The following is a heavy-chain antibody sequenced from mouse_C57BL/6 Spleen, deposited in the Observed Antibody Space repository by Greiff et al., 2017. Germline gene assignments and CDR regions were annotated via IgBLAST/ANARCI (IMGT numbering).Heavy chain of an antibody. V-gene: IGHV1-82*01. D-gene: IGHD4-1*01. Sequence: QVQLKESGPELVKPGASVKISCKASGYAFSSSWMNWVKQRPGKGLEWIGRIYPGDGDTNSNGKFKGKATLTADKSSSTAYMQLSSLTSEDAAVYCCARPNWDDAMDYWGQGTSVTVSS. CDR2: IYPGDGDT. CDR3: ARPNWDDAMDY. CDR1: GYAFSSSW. J-gene: IGHJ4*01.